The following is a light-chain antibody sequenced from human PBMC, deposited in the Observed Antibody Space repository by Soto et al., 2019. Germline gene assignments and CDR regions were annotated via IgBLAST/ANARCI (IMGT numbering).Light chain of an antibody. CDR3: QSYDSSLSAVV. V-gene: IGLV1-40*01. CDR1: SSKIGADYD. CDR2: GNS. Sequence: QPVLTQPPSVSGAPGQRVTISCTGSSSKIGADYDVHWYQQLPGTAPKLLIYGNSNRPSGVPDRFSGSKSGTSASPAITGLQAEDEADYYCQSYDSSLSAVVFGGGTKLTVL. J-gene: IGLJ3*02.